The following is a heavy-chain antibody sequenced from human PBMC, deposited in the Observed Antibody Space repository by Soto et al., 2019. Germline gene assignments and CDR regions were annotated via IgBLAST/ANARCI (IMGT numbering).Heavy chain of an antibody. CDR2: ISAYNGNT. CDR3: ARDGGVQARFDP. D-gene: IGHD2-8*02. V-gene: IGHV1-18*01. Sequence: QVQLVQSGAEVKKPGASVKVSCKASGYTFTSYGISWLRQAPGHGLEWMGWISAYNGNTNYAQKRQGRVTMTTDTHTSTAYMEVRSLRSDDPAVYYCARDGGVQARFDPWGQGTLVTVSS. J-gene: IGHJ5*02. CDR1: GYTFTSYG.